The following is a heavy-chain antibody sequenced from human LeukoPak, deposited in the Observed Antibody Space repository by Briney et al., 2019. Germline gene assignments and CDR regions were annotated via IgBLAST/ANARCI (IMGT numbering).Heavy chain of an antibody. CDR2: INWNGGST. CDR1: GFTFDDYG. CDR3: ARVRVSVYYGSGSYPYYFDY. Sequence: PGGSLRLSCAASGFTFDDYGMSWVRQAPGKGLEWVSGINWNGGSTGYADSVKGRSTISRDNAKNSLYLQMNSLRAEDTALYYCARVRVSVYYGSGSYPYYFDYWGQGTLVTVSS. J-gene: IGHJ4*02. V-gene: IGHV3-20*04. D-gene: IGHD3-10*01.